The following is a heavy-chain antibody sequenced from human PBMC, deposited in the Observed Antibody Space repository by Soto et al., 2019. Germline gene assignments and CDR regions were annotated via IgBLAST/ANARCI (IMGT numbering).Heavy chain of an antibody. Sequence: GGSLRLSCAASGFTFSSYAMHWVRQAPGKGLEWVAVISYDGSNKYYADSVKGRFTISRDNSKNTLYLQMNSLRAEDTAVYYCARVIGGNYVYYYYYGMDVWGQGTTVTVSS. CDR3: ARVIGGNYVYYYYYGMDV. D-gene: IGHD4-4*01. J-gene: IGHJ6*02. CDR1: GFTFSSYA. V-gene: IGHV3-30-3*01. CDR2: ISYDGSNK.